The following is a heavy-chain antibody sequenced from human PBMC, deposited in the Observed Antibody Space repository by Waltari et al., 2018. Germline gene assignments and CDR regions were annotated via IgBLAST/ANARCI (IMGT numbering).Heavy chain of an antibody. CDR1: GFTFRSSA. Sequence: EVQLVESGGGLVQPGGSLKISCATSGFTFRSSAMTWVRQAPGMGLEWVSDISVGGGTTYYADSVKGRFTISGDNSKNILYLQMNSLRAEDTAFYYCVKQRVRASPIFDYWGLGTLVTVSS. J-gene: IGHJ4*02. D-gene: IGHD6-25*01. CDR3: VKQRVRASPIFDY. CDR2: ISVGGGTT. V-gene: IGHV3-23*04.